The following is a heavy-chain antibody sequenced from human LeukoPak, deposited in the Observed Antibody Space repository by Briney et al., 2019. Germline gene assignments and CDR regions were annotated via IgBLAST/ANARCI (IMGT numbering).Heavy chain of an antibody. CDR2: ISYDGSNK. V-gene: IGHV3-30*04. CDR1: GFTFSSYA. J-gene: IGHJ6*02. CDR3: ARDPMWPLWIGELSHRTGMDV. D-gene: IGHD3-10*01. Sequence: GGSLRLSCAASGFTFSSYAMHWVRQAPGKGLEWVAVISYDGSNKYYADSVKGRFTISRDNSKNTLYLQMNSLRAEDTAVYYCARDPMWPLWIGELSHRTGMDVWGQGTTVTVSS.